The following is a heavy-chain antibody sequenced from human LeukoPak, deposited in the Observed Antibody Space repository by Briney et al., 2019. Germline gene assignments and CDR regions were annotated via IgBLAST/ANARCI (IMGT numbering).Heavy chain of an antibody. CDR2: ISGGGGT. D-gene: IGHD5-24*01. Sequence: GGSLRLSCAASGLTFNNYAMGWVRQAPGKGLEWVSGISGGGGTYYADSVKGRFTISRDNSKNTLYLQMNSLRAEDTAVYYCAKLTGMGYYYYGMDVWGQGTTVTVSS. CDR3: AKLTGMGYYYYGMDV. V-gene: IGHV3-23*01. J-gene: IGHJ6*02. CDR1: GLTFNNYA.